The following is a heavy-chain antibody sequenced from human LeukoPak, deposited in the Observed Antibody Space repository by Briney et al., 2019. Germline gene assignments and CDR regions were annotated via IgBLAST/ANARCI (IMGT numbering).Heavy chain of an antibody. V-gene: IGHV3-74*01. J-gene: IGHJ4*02. CDR2: VNSDGSGT. D-gene: IGHD7-27*01. CDR1: GFTFSRYS. CDR3: ARDLNWETY. Sequence: PGGSLRLSCAASGFTFSRYSMHWVRQAPGKGLVWVSHVNSDGSGTDYADSVKGRFTISRDNAKNTLYLQMNSLRAEDTAVYYCARDLNWETYWGQGTLVSVSS.